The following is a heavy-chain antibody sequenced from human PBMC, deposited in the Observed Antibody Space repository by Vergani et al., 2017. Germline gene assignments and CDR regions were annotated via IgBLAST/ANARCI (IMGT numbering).Heavy chain of an antibody. CDR1: GGSFTSYH. V-gene: IGHV4-34*01. CDR3: ARVNTEANGHLYYYYYMDV. J-gene: IGHJ6*03. D-gene: IGHD2-8*01. CDR2: IDHTGRP. Sequence: QVQLQQWGGGLLKPSETLSLTCVVNGGSFTSYHWTWIRQSPGEGLEWVGDIDHTGRPDYNPSLKSRLTMSVDKSRNQFSLTRNSVTATDTAIYFCARVNTEANGHLYYYYYMDVGGQGTAVTVS.